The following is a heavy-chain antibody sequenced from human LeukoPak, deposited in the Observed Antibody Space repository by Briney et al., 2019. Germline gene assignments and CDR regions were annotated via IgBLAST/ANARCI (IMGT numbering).Heavy chain of an antibody. CDR1: GGSISSYY. Sequence: SETLSLTCTVSGGSISSYYWSWIRQPAGKGLEWIGRIYTSGSTNYNPSLKSRVTMSVDTSKNQFSLKLSSVTAADTAVYYCARGQRRYFDWLPFDYWGQGTLVTVSS. D-gene: IGHD3-9*01. V-gene: IGHV4-4*07. CDR3: ARGQRRYFDWLPFDY. CDR2: IYTSGST. J-gene: IGHJ4*02.